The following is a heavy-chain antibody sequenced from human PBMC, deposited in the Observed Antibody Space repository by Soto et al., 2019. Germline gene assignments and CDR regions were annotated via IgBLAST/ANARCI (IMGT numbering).Heavy chain of an antibody. V-gene: IGHV3-15*07. D-gene: IGHD1-26*01. CDR1: GFTFSKVW. CDR3: TTNKWYSGTLDV. CDR2: IKSESDGGTT. Sequence: EVQLMESGGGLVKPGGSLRLSCADSGFTFSKVWMNWVRQAPGKGLAWVGRIKSESDGGTTDYAAPVKGRFTLLRDDSRNKLYLQMNGLKNEDTGVYYCTTNKWYSGTLDVWGPGTTVTVSS. J-gene: IGHJ6*02.